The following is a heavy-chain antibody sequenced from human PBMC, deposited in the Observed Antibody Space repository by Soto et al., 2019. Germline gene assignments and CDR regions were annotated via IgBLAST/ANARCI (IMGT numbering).Heavy chain of an antibody. CDR2: INHSGST. CDR3: ARDRRSRYCSGGSCLRGSGPPDAFDI. D-gene: IGHD2-15*01. CDR1: GGSFSGYY. V-gene: IGHV4-34*01. Sequence: PSETLSLTCAVYGGSFSGYYWSWIRQPPGKGLEWIGEINHSGSTNYNPSLKSRVTISVDTSKNQFSLKLSSVTAADTAVYYCARDRRSRYCSGGSCLRGSGPPDAFDIWGQGTMVTVSS. J-gene: IGHJ3*02.